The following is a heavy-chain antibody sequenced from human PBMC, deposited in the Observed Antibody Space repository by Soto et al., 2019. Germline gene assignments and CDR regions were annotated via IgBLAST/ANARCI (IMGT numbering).Heavy chain of an antibody. CDR3: ARGTYDSSGYPDY. D-gene: IGHD3-22*01. Sequence: PSETLSLTCTVSGGSISSYYWSWIRQPPGKGLEWIGYIYYSGSTNYNPSLKSRVTISVDTSKNQFSLKLSSVTAADTAVYYCARGTYDSSGYPDYWGQGTLVTVSS. J-gene: IGHJ4*02. CDR2: IYYSGST. CDR1: GGSISSYY. V-gene: IGHV4-59*01.